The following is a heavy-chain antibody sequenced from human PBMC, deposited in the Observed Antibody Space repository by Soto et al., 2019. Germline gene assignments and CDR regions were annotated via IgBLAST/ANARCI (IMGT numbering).Heavy chain of an antibody. J-gene: IGHJ5*02. CDR1: GFTFGTTD. CDR3: VKNSGWFNT. Sequence: QLLQSGGGLVQPGGSLTLSCAASGFTFGTTDMSWVRQAPGEGLEWVSTIDGSGGITYYADSVKGRFTISRDNSRNTVYLQMNSLRGDDTALYYCVKNSGWFNTWGQVALGTGSS. D-gene: IGHD3-10*01. CDR2: IDGSGGIT. V-gene: IGHV3-23*01.